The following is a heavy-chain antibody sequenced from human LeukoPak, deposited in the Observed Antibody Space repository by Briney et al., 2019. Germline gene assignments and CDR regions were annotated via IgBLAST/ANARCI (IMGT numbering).Heavy chain of an antibody. J-gene: IGHJ5*02. CDR2: MNPNSGNT. D-gene: IGHD2-2*02. V-gene: IGHV1-8*03. Sequence: GASVKVSCKASGYTFTSYDINWVRQATGQGLEWMGWMNPNSGNTGYAQKFQGRVTITRDTSISTAYMELSSLRSEDTAVYYCARGGYCSSTSCYMRSPFDPWGQGTLVTVFS. CDR3: ARGGYCSSTSCYMRSPFDP. CDR1: GYTFTSYD.